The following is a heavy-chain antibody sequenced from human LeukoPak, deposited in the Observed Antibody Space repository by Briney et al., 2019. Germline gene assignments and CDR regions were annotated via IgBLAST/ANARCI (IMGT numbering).Heavy chain of an antibody. D-gene: IGHD3-22*01. Sequence: GGSLRLSCAASGFTFSSYSMNWVRQAPGKGLEWVSSISSNSNIYYADSVKGRFTISRDNAKNSLYLQMNSLRAEDTAVYYCAREPVVVITTDAFDIWGQGTMVTVSS. CDR2: ISSNSNI. J-gene: IGHJ3*02. V-gene: IGHV3-21*01. CDR1: GFTFSSYS. CDR3: AREPVVVITTDAFDI.